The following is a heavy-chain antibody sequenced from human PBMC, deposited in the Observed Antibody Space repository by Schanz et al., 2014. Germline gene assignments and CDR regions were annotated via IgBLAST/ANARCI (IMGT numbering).Heavy chain of an antibody. V-gene: IGHV1-2*04. Sequence: QVQLVQSGAEVKKPGASVKVSCKASGYTTFTDYYIHWVRQAPGQGLEWMGWINPNSGDTNYARRIQSWVTMTRDTSIITAYMEESTLNSDGAAVYSSAIEYGKSHTDVWGKGTPVTGSS. CDR1: GYTTFTDYY. J-gene: IGHJ6*04. CDR2: INPNSGDT. D-gene: IGHD4-17*01. CDR3: AIEYGKSHTDV.